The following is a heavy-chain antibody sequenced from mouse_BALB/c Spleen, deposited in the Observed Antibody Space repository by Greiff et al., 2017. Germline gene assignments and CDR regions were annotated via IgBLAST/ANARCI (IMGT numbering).Heavy chain of an antibody. CDR3: ARDKRGYPFAY. Sequence: ESGPGLVKPSQSLSLTCSVTGYSITSGYYWNWIRQFPGNKLEWMGYISYDGSNNYNPSLKNRISITRDTSKNQFFLKLNSVTTEDTATYYCARDKRGYPFAYWGQGTLVTVSA. V-gene: IGHV3-6*02. CDR2: ISYDGSN. J-gene: IGHJ3*01. CDR1: GYSITSGYY. D-gene: IGHD2-2*01.